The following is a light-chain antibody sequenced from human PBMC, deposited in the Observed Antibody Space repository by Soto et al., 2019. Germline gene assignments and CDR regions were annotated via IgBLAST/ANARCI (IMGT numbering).Light chain of an antibody. CDR2: SNN. V-gene: IGLV1-47*02. J-gene: IGLJ1*01. Sequence: QSVLTQPPSASGTPGQRVTISCSGSSSNIGSNYVCWYQHLPGTAPKLLIYSNNQRPSGVPDRFSDSKSGTSASLAISGLRSEDEADYYCATWDDSLSGHYVFGTGTKLTVL. CDR1: SSNIGSNY. CDR3: ATWDDSLSGHYV.